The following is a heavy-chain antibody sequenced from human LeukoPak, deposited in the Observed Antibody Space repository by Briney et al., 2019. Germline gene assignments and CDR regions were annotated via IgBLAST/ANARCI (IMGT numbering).Heavy chain of an antibody. J-gene: IGHJ4*02. Sequence: GGTLRLSCAASGFSFSSHGMSWVRQAPGKGLEWVSGIIGGAGSTYYADSVKGRFTISRDNAKNSLYLQMNSLRAEDTAVYYCARDFITYYYDSSGYYFGGNLDYWGQGTLVTVSS. CDR3: ARDFITYYYDSSGYYFGGNLDY. D-gene: IGHD3-22*01. CDR1: GFSFSSHG. V-gene: IGHV3-23*01. CDR2: IIGGAGST.